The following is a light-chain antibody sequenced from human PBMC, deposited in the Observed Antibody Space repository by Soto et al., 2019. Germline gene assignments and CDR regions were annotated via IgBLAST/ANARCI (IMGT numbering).Light chain of an antibody. CDR2: EVT. CDR3: TSYTSSSTLV. CDR1: SSDVGGYNS. V-gene: IGLV2-14*01. J-gene: IGLJ2*01. Sequence: QSALTQPASVSGSPGQSITISCTGTSSDVGGYNSVSWYQQHPGKAPKLMIYEVTNRPSGVSNRFSGSKSGNTASLTISGLQAEDEDDYYCTSYTSSSTLVFGGGTKVTVL.